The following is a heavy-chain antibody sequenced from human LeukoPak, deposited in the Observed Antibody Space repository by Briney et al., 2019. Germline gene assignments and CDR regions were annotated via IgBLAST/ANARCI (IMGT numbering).Heavy chain of an antibody. D-gene: IGHD5-18*01. J-gene: IGHJ4*02. Sequence: PGGSLRLSCAASGCTFSDYYMSWIRQAPGKGLEWVSYISSSSSYTNYADSVKGRFTISRDNAKNSLYLQMNSLRAEDTAVYYCARGGGYSYGHLNFDYWGQGTLVTVSS. V-gene: IGHV3-11*06. CDR3: ARGGGYSYGHLNFDY. CDR1: GCTFSDYY. CDR2: ISSSSSYT.